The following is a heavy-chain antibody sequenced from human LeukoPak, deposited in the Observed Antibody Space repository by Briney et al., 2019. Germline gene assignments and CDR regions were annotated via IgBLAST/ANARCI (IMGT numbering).Heavy chain of an antibody. D-gene: IGHD6-19*01. V-gene: IGHV3-53*01. CDR1: GFTVSSNY. J-gene: IGHJ4*02. CDR2: IYSGGST. CDR3: ARDVLSSGRED. Sequence: PGGSLRLSCAASGFTVSSNYMSWVRQAPGKGLEWVSVIYSGGSTYYADSVKGRFTISRDNSKNTLYLQMSSLRAEDTDVYYCARDVLSSGREDWGQGTLVTVSS.